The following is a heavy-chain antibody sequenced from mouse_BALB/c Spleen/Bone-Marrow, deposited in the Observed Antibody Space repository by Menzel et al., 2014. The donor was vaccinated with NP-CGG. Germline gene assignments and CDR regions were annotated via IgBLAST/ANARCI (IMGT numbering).Heavy chain of an antibody. D-gene: IGHD2-1*01. J-gene: IGHJ3*01. Sequence: QVQLQQSGPGLVQPSQSLSITCTVSGFSLTSYGVHWVRQSPGKGLEWLGVIWSGGSTDYNAAFISRLSISKDNSKSQVFFKMNSLQANDAAIYYCARNQGNYVSWFAYWGQGTLVTVSA. V-gene: IGHV2-2*02. CDR2: IWSGGST. CDR1: GFSLTSYG. CDR3: ARNQGNYVSWFAY.